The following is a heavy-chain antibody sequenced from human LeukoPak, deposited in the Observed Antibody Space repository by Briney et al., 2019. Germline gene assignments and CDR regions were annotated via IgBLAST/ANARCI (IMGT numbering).Heavy chain of an antibody. Sequence: ASVKVSCKASGYTFTSYAMHWVRQAPGQRLEWMGWINAGNGNTKYSQKFQGRVTITRDTSASTAYMELSSLRSEDTAVYYCARGPLECGGDCYFDYWGQGTLVTVSS. J-gene: IGHJ4*02. V-gene: IGHV1-3*01. D-gene: IGHD2-21*02. CDR3: ARGPLECGGDCYFDY. CDR2: INAGNGNT. CDR1: GYTFTSYA.